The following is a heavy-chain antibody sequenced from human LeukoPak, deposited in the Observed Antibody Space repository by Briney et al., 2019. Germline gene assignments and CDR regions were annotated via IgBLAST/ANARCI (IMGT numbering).Heavy chain of an antibody. V-gene: IGHV4-59*08. CDR2: IYYSGST. J-gene: IGHJ4*02. Sequence: PSETLSLTCTVSGGSISSYYWSWIRQPPGKGLEWIGYIYYSGSTNYNPSLKSRVTISVDTSKNQFSLKLSSVTAADTAVYYCARGGDSSGWYADYWGQGTLVTVSS. D-gene: IGHD6-19*01. CDR3: ARGGDSSGWYADY. CDR1: GGSISSYY.